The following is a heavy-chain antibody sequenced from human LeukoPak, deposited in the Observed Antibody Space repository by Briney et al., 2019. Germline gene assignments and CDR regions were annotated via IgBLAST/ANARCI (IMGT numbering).Heavy chain of an antibody. CDR1: GFTFDDYA. CDR3: AKATRGYSGYDPFDY. Sequence: GRSLRLSCAASGFTFDDYAMHWVRQAPEKGLEWVSGISWNSGSIGYADSVKGRFTISRDNAKNSLYLQMNSLRAEDTALYYCAKATRGYSGYDPFDYWGQGTLVTVSS. CDR2: ISWNSGSI. D-gene: IGHD5-12*01. V-gene: IGHV3-9*01. J-gene: IGHJ4*02.